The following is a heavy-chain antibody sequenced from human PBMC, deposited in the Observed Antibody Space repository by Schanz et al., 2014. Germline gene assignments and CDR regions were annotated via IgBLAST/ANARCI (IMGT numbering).Heavy chain of an antibody. CDR2: MNESHSTI. Sequence: EVQLVESGGGLVQPGGSLRLSCAASGFTFSGYSMNWVRQARGKGLEWVSAMNESHSTIYYADSVRGRFTISRDNAENTLFLQMNSLRAEDTAVYYCARDRRNADLDYWGQGTLVTVSS. CDR3: ARDRRNADLDY. CDR1: GFTFSGYS. D-gene: IGHD1-1*01. J-gene: IGHJ4*02. V-gene: IGHV3-23*04.